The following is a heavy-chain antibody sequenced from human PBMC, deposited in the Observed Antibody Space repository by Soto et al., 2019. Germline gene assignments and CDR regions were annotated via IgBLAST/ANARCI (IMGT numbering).Heavy chain of an antibody. Sequence: GASVKVSCKASGYTFTSYAMHWVRQAPGQRLEWMGWINAGNGNTKYSQKFQGRVTITRDTSASTAYMELSSLRCEDTAVYYCARVFTVAYYYYGMDVWGQGTTVTVSS. CDR3: ARVFTVAYYYYGMDV. D-gene: IGHD6-19*01. CDR1: GYTFTSYA. CDR2: INAGNGNT. J-gene: IGHJ6*02. V-gene: IGHV1-3*01.